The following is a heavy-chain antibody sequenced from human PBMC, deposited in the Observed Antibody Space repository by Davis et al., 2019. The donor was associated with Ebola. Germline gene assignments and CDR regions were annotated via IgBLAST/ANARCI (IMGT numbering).Heavy chain of an antibody. CDR2: INPSGGST. D-gene: IGHD3-10*01. Sequence: ASVKVSCKASGYTFTSYYMHWVRQAPGQGLEWMGIINPSGGSTSYAQKFQGRVTMTRDTSTSTVYMELSSLRSEDTAVYYCARNYGSGSYYPYNWFDPWGQGTLVTVSS. CDR1: GYTFTSYY. CDR3: ARNYGSGSYYPYNWFDP. J-gene: IGHJ5*02. V-gene: IGHV1-46*01.